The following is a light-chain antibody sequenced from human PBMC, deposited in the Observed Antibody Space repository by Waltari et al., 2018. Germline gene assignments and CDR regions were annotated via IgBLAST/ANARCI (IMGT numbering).Light chain of an antibody. CDR1: QRISSY. V-gene: IGKV1-39*01. Sequence: DIQMTQSPSSLPASVGDRVTVSCRAGQRISSYLNWYQQKPGKAPRLLIYGATSLQGGVPSRFSGSGSGTDFTLTISSLQPEDFATYYCQQTYRTPRTFGQGTKVDI. CDR2: GAT. CDR3: QQTYRTPRT. J-gene: IGKJ1*01.